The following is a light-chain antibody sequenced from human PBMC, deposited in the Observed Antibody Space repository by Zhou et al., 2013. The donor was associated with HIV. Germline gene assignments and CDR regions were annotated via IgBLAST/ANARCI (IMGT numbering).Light chain of an antibody. CDR3: QQRTTRIT. J-gene: IGKJ5*01. CDR1: QSVSTY. CDR2: DAS. V-gene: IGKV3-11*01. Sequence: VLTQSPGTLHLSPGERAALSCRASQSVSTYLAWYQQRPGQAPRLLIYDASNRATGIPDRFTGSGSGTEFTLTIASLEPEDFAVYYCQQRTTRITFGQGTRLEIK.